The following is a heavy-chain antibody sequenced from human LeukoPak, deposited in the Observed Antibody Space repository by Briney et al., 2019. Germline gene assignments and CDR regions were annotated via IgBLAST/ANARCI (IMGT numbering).Heavy chain of an antibody. CDR2: INSDGGST. CDR1: LLTLSSYW. J-gene: IGHJ6*02. Sequence: GGCLSLSRAASLLTLSSYWMEWVRQPPGRGLGWVSRINSDGGSTTYADSVKGHFTMSRDNDKNTLYLQMTILKAEDTAVYYCARAGKHEYTMDVWGHGTTVTVSS. CDR3: ARAGKHEYTMDV. V-gene: IGHV3-74*01. D-gene: IGHD1-1*01.